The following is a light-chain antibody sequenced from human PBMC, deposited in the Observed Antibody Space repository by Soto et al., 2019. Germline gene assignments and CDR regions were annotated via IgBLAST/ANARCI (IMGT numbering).Light chain of an antibody. CDR1: SSNIGAGHD. CDR3: QSYDSSLSVV. V-gene: IGLV1-40*01. J-gene: IGLJ2*01. Sequence: QSVLTQPPSVSGAPGQRVTISCTGSSSNIGAGHDVHWYQQLPGTVPKLLIYGNSNRPSGVPDRFSGSKSGTSASLAITGLQAEDEADYYCQSYDSSLSVVFGGGTKLTVL. CDR2: GNS.